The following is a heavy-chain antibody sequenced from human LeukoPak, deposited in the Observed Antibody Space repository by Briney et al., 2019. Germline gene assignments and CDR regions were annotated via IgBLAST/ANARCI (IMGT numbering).Heavy chain of an antibody. CDR2: ISGSGGST. CDR3: ANLPYDILTGYPYYMDV. Sequence: GGSLRLSCAASGFTFSSYGMSWVRQAPGKGLEWVSAISGSGGSTYYADSVKGRFTISRDNSKNTLYLQMNSLRAEDTAVYYCANLPYDILTGYPYYMDVWGKGTTVTISS. V-gene: IGHV3-23*01. D-gene: IGHD3-9*01. J-gene: IGHJ6*03. CDR1: GFTFSSYG.